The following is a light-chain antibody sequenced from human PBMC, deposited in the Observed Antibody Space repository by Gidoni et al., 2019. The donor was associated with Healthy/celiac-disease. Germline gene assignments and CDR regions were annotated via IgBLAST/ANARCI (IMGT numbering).Light chain of an antibody. V-gene: IGKV3-20*01. CDR3: QQYGSSPQT. J-gene: IGKJ1*01. CDR2: GAS. CDR1: QSVSSSY. Sequence: EIRLTQSPGTLSLSPGERATLSCRASQSVSSSYLAWYQQKPGQAPRLLIYGASSRATGIPDRFSGSGSGTDFPLTISRLEPEDFAVYYCQQYGSSPQTFGQGTKVEIK.